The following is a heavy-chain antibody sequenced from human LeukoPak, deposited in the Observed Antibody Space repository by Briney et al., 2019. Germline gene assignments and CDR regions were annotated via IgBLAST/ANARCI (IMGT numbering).Heavy chain of an antibody. CDR3: ARERESGSSWFDP. D-gene: IGHD3-10*01. V-gene: IGHV5-51*01. Sequence: GESLKISCKASGYSFTKYWIGWVRQLPGKGLEWMAIIYPANSDTRYSASFQGQVTISADTSIPTAYLQWSSLTASDTAMYHCARERESGSSWFDPWGQGTLVTVSS. CDR1: GYSFTKYW. J-gene: IGHJ5*02. CDR2: IYPANSDT.